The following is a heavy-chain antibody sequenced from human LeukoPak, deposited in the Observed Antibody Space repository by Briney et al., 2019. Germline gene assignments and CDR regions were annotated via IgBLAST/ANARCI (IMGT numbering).Heavy chain of an antibody. CDR3: ARGRRQLLWFGGWNWFDP. J-gene: IGHJ5*02. CDR2: MNPNSGNT. V-gene: IGHV1-8*03. CDR1: GYTFTSYD. D-gene: IGHD3-10*01. Sequence: ASVKVSCKASGYTFTSYDINWVRQATGQGLEWMGWMNPNSGNTGYAQKFQGRVTITRNTSISTAYMELSSLRSEDTAVYYCARGRRQLLWFGGWNWFDPWGQGTLVTVSS.